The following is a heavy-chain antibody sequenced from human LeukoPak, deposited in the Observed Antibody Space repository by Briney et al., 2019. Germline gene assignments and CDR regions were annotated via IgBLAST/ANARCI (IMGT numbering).Heavy chain of an antibody. J-gene: IGHJ4*02. D-gene: IGHD5-18*01. V-gene: IGHV1-69*06. CDR2: IIPIFGTA. CDR3: ARDEGYSYGLDY. CDR1: GDSFSSYA. Sequence: SVKVSCKTSGDSFSSYAISWVRQAPGPGLEWMGGIIPIFGTANYAQKFQGRVTITADKSTSTAYMELSSLRSEDTAVYYCARDEGYSYGLDYWGQGTLVTVSS.